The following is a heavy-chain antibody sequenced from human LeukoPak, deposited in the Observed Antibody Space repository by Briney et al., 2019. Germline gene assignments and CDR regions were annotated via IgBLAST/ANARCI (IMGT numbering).Heavy chain of an antibody. D-gene: IGHD3-16*01. CDR2: ISGSGGRT. J-gene: IGHJ4*02. CDR1: GFTFSSYG. V-gene: IGHV3-23*01. CDR3: ARLWGSWNY. Sequence: PGGSLRLSCAASGFTFSSYGMSWVRQAPGKGLEWVSVISGSGGRTYHADSVKGRFTISRDNTKNTLYLQMNSLRAEDTAVYYCARLWGSWNYWGQGTLVTVSS.